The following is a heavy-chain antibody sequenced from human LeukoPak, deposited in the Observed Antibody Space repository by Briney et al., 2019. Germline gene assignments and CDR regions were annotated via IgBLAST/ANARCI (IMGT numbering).Heavy chain of an antibody. D-gene: IGHD6-13*01. CDR2: INHSGST. CDR1: GGSFSGYY. Sequence: PSETLSLTCAVYGGSFSGYYWSWIRQPPGKGLEWIGEINHSGSTNYNPSLKSRVTISVDTSKSQFSLKLSSVTAADTAVYYCARGVIAAAGISDNWFDPWGQGTLVTVSS. V-gene: IGHV4-34*01. CDR3: ARGVIAAAGISDNWFDP. J-gene: IGHJ5*02.